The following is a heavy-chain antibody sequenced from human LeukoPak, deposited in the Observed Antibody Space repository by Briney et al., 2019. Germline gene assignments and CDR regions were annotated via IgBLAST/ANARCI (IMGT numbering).Heavy chain of an antibody. CDR1: GYTFTSYD. CDR2: ISAYNGDT. D-gene: IGHD2-2*01. Sequence: GASVKVSCKASGYTFTSYDISWVRQAPGQGLEWMGWISAYNGDTNYAQNFQGRVTMTTDTSTSTAYMELRSLRSDDTAVYYCARGTVVVPAAVYYYYYMDVWGKGTTVTVSS. V-gene: IGHV1-18*01. CDR3: ARGTVVVPAAVYYYYYMDV. J-gene: IGHJ6*03.